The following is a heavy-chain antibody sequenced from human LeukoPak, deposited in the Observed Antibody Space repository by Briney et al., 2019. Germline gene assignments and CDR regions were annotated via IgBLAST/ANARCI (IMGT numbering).Heavy chain of an antibody. V-gene: IGHV3-7*01. Sequence: GGSLRLSCAASEFTFTSYWMSWVRLAPGKGLEWVANIKHDGREKYYVDSVKGRFTISRDNAKNSLYLQMNSLRAEDTAVYYCARDAFRARYFDLWGRGTLVTVSS. D-gene: IGHD3-10*01. CDR3: ARDAFRARYFDL. CDR2: IKHDGREK. CDR1: EFTFTSYW. J-gene: IGHJ2*01.